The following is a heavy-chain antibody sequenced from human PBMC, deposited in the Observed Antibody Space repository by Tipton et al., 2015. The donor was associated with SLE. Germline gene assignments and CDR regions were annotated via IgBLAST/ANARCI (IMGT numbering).Heavy chain of an antibody. CDR2: TYYSGST. CDR3: ARDGMITFGGVGSFDY. CDR1: GGSISSGDYY. Sequence: TLSLTCTVSGGSISSGDYYWSWIRQPPGKGLEWIGYTYYSGSTYYNPSLKSRVTISVDTSKNQFSLKLSSVTAADTAVYYCARDGMITFGGVGSFDYWGQGTLVTVSS. J-gene: IGHJ4*02. D-gene: IGHD3-16*01. V-gene: IGHV4-30-4*01.